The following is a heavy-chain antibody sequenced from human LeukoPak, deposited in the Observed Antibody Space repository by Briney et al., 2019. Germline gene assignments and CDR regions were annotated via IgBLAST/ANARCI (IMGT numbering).Heavy chain of an antibody. CDR1: GGSISSYY. J-gene: IGHJ5*02. V-gene: IGHV4-59*01. D-gene: IGHD3-22*01. CDR3: ARVETAMIAVARPNGWFDP. Sequence: SETLSLTCTVSGGSISSYYWSWIRQPPGKGLEWIGYIYYSGSTNYNPSLKSRVTISVDTSKNQFSLKLSSVTAADTAVYYCARVETAMIAVARPNGWFDPWGQGTLVTVSS. CDR2: IYYSGST.